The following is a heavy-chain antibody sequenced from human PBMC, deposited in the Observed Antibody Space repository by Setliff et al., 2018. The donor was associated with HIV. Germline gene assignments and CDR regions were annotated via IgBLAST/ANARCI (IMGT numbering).Heavy chain of an antibody. CDR1: GYTFTNYA. J-gene: IGHJ5*02. CDR2: INAGNGNT. CDR3: ARGDVVVPAAIVVDWFDP. D-gene: IGHD2-2*01. V-gene: IGHV1-3*01. Sequence: ASVKVSCKASGYTFTNYAMHWVRQAPGQGLGWMGWINAGNGNTKYSQKFQGRVTITRDTSASTAYMELSSLTSEDTAVYYCARGDVVVPAAIVVDWFDPWGQGTLVTVSS.